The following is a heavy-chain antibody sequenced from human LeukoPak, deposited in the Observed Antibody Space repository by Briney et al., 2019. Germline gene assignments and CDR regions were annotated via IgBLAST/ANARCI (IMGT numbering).Heavy chain of an antibody. Sequence: GASVKVSCKASGYTFTSYAMHWVRQAPGQRLEWMGWINAGNGNTKYSQKFQGRVTITRDTSASTAYMELSSLRSEDTAVYYCASSSFTVTTWNYYYYMDVWGKGTTVTVSS. CDR3: ASSSFTVTTWNYYYYMDV. CDR1: GYTFTSYA. V-gene: IGHV1-3*01. D-gene: IGHD4-11*01. J-gene: IGHJ6*03. CDR2: INAGNGNT.